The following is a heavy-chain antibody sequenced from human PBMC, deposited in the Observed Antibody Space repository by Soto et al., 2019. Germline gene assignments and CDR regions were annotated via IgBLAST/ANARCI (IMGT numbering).Heavy chain of an antibody. Sequence: SVKRSCKASGYAFTSYGINWVRQAPGQGLEWMGWISAYNGNTNYAQKLQGRVTMTTDTSTSTAYMELRSLRSDDTAVYYCARDDNSYYYDSSGWLSYWGQGTLVTVSS. D-gene: IGHD3-22*01. V-gene: IGHV1-18*04. CDR2: ISAYNGNT. J-gene: IGHJ4*02. CDR3: ARDDNSYYYDSSGWLSY. CDR1: GYAFTSYG.